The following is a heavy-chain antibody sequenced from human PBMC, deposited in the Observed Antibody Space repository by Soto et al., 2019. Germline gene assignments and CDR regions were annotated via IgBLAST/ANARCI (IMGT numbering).Heavy chain of an antibody. CDR2: TRNKANSYTT. Sequence: GGSLRLSCAASGFTFSDHYMDWVRQAPGKGLEWVGRTRNKANSYTTEYAASVKGRFTISRDDSKNSLYLQMNSLKTEDTAVYYCAREIPRYSYGSVVDYYYYYYMDVWGKGTTVTVSS. D-gene: IGHD5-18*01. CDR1: GFTFSDHY. CDR3: AREIPRYSYGSVVDYYYYYYMDV. V-gene: IGHV3-72*01. J-gene: IGHJ6*03.